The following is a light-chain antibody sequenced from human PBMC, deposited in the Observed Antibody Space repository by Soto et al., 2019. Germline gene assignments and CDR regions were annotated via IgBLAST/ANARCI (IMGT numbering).Light chain of an antibody. CDR1: QSVSRN. V-gene: IGKV3-15*01. Sequence: EIVMTQSPATLSVSPGERATLSCRASQSVSRNLAWYQQKPGQAPRLLIYGASTRATGIPARFSGSGSGTEFTLTISSLQSEDFAVYYCQQYGNSPWTFGQGTKVDIK. J-gene: IGKJ1*01. CDR3: QQYGNSPWT. CDR2: GAS.